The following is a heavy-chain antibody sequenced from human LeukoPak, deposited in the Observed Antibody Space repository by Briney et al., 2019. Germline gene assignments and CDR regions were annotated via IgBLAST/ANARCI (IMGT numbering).Heavy chain of an antibody. V-gene: IGHV4-59*12. CDR1: GGSISSYY. Sequence: PSETLSLTCTVSGGSISSYYWSWIRQPPGKGLEWIGYIYYSGSTNYNPSLKSRVTISVDTSKNQFSLKLSSVTAADTAVYYCARDTARSDAFDIWGQGTMVTVSS. D-gene: IGHD5-18*01. CDR3: ARDTARSDAFDI. J-gene: IGHJ3*02. CDR2: IYYSGST.